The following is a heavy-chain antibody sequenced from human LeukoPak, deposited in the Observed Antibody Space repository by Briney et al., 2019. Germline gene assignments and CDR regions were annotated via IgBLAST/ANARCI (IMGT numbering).Heavy chain of an antibody. CDR1: GGSISSSSYY. J-gene: IGHJ3*02. V-gene: IGHV4-39*07. CDR2: IYYSGST. D-gene: IGHD2-15*01. Sequence: SSETLSLTCTVSGGSISSSSYYWGWIRQPPGKGLEWIGSIYYSGSTYYNPSLKSRVTISVDTSKNQFSLKLRSVTAADTAVYYCARDPSHHSGTFDIWGQGTMVTVSS. CDR3: ARDPSHHSGTFDI.